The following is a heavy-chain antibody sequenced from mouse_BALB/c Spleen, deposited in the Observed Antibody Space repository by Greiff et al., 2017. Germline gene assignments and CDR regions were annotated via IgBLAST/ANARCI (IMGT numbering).Heavy chain of an antibody. CDR3: ASDYYGSSYYFDY. V-gene: IGHV1S81*02. D-gene: IGHD1-1*01. CDR2: INPSNGRT. Sequence: QVQLQQPGAELVKPGASVKLSCKASGYTFTSYWMHWVKQRPGQGLEWIGEINPSNGRTNYNEKFKSKATLTVDKSSSTAYMQLSSLTSEDSAVYYFASDYYGSSYYFDYWGQGTTLTVSS. CDR1: GYTFTSYW. J-gene: IGHJ2*01.